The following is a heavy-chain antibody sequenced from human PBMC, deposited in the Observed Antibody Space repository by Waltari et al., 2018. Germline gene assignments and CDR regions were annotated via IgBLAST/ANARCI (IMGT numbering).Heavy chain of an antibody. CDR3: AKLGATAIYNWFDP. CDR1: GGSIISYY. J-gene: IGHJ5*02. V-gene: IGHV4-4*07. Sequence: QVQLQESSPGLVKPSETLSRTCTVSGGSIISYYWSWIRKPAGQGLDWIGRIYSSGSTNYNPSLKSRVTMSVDTSKNQFSLKLNSVTAADTAVYYCAKLGATAIYNWFDPWGQGTLVTVSS. D-gene: IGHD2-2*02. CDR2: IYSSGST.